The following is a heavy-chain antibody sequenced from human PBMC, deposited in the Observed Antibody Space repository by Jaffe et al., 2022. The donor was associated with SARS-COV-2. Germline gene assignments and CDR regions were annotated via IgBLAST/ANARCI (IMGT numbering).Heavy chain of an antibody. V-gene: IGHV5-10-1*03. Sequence: EVQLMQSGAEVKKPGESLRISCKGSGYSFTNYWITWVRQMPGKGLEWMGRIDPGDSYTDYSPSFQGHVTISVDKSISTAFLQWSSLKASDTAMYYCGRIVLGSGSYFLDYWGQGTLVTVSS. CDR1: GYSFTNYW. CDR2: IDPGDSYT. J-gene: IGHJ4*02. CDR3: GRIVLGSGSYFLDY. D-gene: IGHD3-10*01.